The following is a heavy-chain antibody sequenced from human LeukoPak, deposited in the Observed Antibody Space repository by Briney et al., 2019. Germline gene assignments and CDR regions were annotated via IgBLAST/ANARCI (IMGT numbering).Heavy chain of an antibody. V-gene: IGHV3-48*03. D-gene: IGHD2-8*02. CDR3: ARRGASTGGFDI. CDR2: LSSSGSAF. CDR1: GFTFRSYE. J-gene: IGHJ3*02. Sequence: GGSLTLSCEDSGFTFRSYEMNWVRQAPGKGLEWIAYLSSSGSAFSYADSVKGRFTIARDNAKNSVYLEMNSLRADDTAVYYCARRGASTGGFDIWGQGTMVTISS.